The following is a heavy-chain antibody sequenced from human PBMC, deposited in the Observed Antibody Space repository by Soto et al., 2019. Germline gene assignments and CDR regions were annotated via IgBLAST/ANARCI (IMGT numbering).Heavy chain of an antibody. CDR3: ARGTYYYGSGSYYRGDAFDI. CDR1: GYSFTSYA. Sequence: ASVKVSCKASGYSFTSYAMHWVRQAPGQRLEWMGWINAGNGNTKYSQKFQGRVTITRDTSANTAYMELSSLRFEDTALYYCARGTYYYGSGSYYRGDAFDIWGQGTMVTVS. CDR2: INAGNGNT. V-gene: IGHV1-3*01. J-gene: IGHJ3*02. D-gene: IGHD3-10*01.